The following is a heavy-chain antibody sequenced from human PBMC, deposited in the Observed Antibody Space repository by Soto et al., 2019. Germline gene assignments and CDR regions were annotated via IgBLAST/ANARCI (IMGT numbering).Heavy chain of an antibody. V-gene: IGHV3-21*04. Sequence: GGSLRLSCAASGFTFSSYAMSWVRQAPGKGLEWVSSISSSSSYIYYADSVKGRFTISRDNAKNSLYLQMNSLRAEDTAVYYCARDLAAAAPDWFDPWGQGTLVTVSS. CDR3: ARDLAAAAPDWFDP. CDR2: ISSSSSYI. D-gene: IGHD6-13*01. CDR1: GFTFSSYA. J-gene: IGHJ5*02.